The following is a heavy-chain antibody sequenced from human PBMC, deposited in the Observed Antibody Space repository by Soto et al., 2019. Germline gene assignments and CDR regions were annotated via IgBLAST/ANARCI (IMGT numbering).Heavy chain of an antibody. CDR3: AKTRRRGIAAAGTTFDY. J-gene: IGHJ4*02. V-gene: IGHV3-23*01. CDR2: ISGSGGST. Sequence: GGSLRLSCAASGFTFSSYAMSWVRQAPGKGLEWVSAISGSGGSTYYADSVKGRFTISRDNSKNTLYLQMNSLRAEDTAVYYCAKTRRRGIAAAGTTFDYWGQGTLVTVSS. CDR1: GFTFSSYA. D-gene: IGHD6-13*01.